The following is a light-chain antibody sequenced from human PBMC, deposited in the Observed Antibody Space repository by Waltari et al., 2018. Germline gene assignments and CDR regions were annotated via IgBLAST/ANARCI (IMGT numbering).Light chain of an antibody. V-gene: IGLV2-14*03. CDR3: TSYTSTSTLVV. CDR1: GSDVGGYNY. J-gene: IGLJ2*01. CDR2: DVT. Sequence: QSALTQPASVSGSPGQSITISFSGSGSDVGGYNYVAWYQQHPGKAPKLMIYDVTIRPSGVSNRFSGSKSGYTASLTISGLQADDEADYYCTSYTSTSTLVVFGGGTKLTVL.